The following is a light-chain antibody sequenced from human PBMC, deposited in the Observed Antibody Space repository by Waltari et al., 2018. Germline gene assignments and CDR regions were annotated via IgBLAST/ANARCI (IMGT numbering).Light chain of an antibody. CDR1: KLGDKY. V-gene: IGLV3-1*01. Sequence: VSPGQTASITCSGDKLGDKYACWYQQKPGQSPVLVIYQDSKRPSGIPGRFSGSNSGNTATLTISGTQAMDEADYYCQAWDSSTKVFGGGTKLTVL. J-gene: IGLJ3*02. CDR3: QAWDSSTKV. CDR2: QDS.